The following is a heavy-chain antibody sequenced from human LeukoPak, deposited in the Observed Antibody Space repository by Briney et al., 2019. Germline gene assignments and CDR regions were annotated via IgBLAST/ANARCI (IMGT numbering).Heavy chain of an antibody. Sequence: ASVTVSCKASGYTFTGYYMHWVRQAPGQGLEWMGWINPNSGGTNYAQKFQGRVTMTRDTSISTAYMELSRLRSDDTAVYYCARTRITMVRGVISPNWFDPWGQGTLVTVSS. J-gene: IGHJ5*02. CDR2: INPNSGGT. CDR3: ARTRITMVRGVISPNWFDP. CDR1: GYTFTGYY. D-gene: IGHD3-10*01. V-gene: IGHV1-2*02.